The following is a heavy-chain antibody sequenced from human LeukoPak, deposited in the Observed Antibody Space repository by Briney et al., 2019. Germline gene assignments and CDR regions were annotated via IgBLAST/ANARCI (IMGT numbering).Heavy chain of an antibody. CDR2: ISYDGNNK. D-gene: IGHD2-15*01. CDR1: GFTFTSFG. V-gene: IGHV3-30*18. CDR3: AKERCGGGSCYIFDY. J-gene: IGHJ4*02. Sequence: GRPLRLSCAASGFTFTSFGMHWVRQAPGKVLEHVAVISYDGNNKYYADSVKGRFTISRDSSNNTLYLQMNSLRPEDTAVYYCAKERCGGGSCYIFDYWGQGTLVTVSS.